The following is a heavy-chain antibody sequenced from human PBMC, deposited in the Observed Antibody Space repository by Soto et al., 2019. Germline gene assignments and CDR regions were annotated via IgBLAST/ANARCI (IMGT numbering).Heavy chain of an antibody. J-gene: IGHJ4*02. V-gene: IGHV4-38-2*02. CDR2: INHRGNS. D-gene: IGHD3-22*01. Sequence: SEPLXLTCGVSGYFIITSSYFVCVRQAPGKGLEWIGAINHRGNSYYNSSLKSRVTMSVDTSRNQFSLSLTSVTAADTAVYYCTREWGNSYYYDSSGFKTESWGQGALVNV. CDR3: TREWGNSYYYDSSGFKTES. CDR1: GYFIITSSY.